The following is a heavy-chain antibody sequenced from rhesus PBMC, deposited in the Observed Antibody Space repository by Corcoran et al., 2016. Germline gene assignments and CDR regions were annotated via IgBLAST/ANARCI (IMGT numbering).Heavy chain of an antibody. CDR3: ARDSSGWYNYFDY. CDR2: IYSSSGNT. Sequence: QVQLQESGPGLLKPSETLSLTCAVSGGSISGGYVWGWIRPPPGKGLEWIGGIYSSSGNTYYNPSLKSRVTISTDTSKNQFSLKLSSVTAADTAVYYCARDSSGWYNYFDYWGQGVLVTVSS. V-gene: IGHV4S7*01. D-gene: IGHD6-31*01. CDR1: GGSISGGYV. J-gene: IGHJ4*01.